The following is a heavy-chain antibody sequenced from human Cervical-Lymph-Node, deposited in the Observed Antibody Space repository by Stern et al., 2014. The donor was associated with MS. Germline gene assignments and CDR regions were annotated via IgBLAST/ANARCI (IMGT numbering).Heavy chain of an antibody. J-gene: IGHJ4*02. CDR3: ARDTSSPERSDW. V-gene: IGHV3-53*01. Sequence: QLVQSGGGVIQPGGSLRLSCTASGFTVSRDYMTWVRQAPGKGLEWVSLITNVGSTLYTDSLKGRFTISRDDSKNTVYLHMTSLRAEDTARYYCARDTSSPERSDWWGQGTLVTVSS. CDR1: GFTVSRDY. D-gene: IGHD1-1*01. CDR2: ITNVGST.